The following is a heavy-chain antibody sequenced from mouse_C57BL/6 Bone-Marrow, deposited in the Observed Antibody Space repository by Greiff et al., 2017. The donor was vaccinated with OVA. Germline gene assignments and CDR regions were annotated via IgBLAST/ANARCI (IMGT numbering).Heavy chain of an antibody. D-gene: IGHD1-1*01. CDR2: ISSGSSTI. J-gene: IGHJ2*01. Sequence: DVQLVESGGGLVKPGGSLKLSCAASGFTFSDYGMHWVRQAPEKGLEWVAYISSGSSTIYYADTVKGRFTISRDNAKNTLFLQMTSLRSEDTAMYYCARGITTVVDFDYWGQGTTLTVSS. CDR1: GFTFSDYG. CDR3: ARGITTVVDFDY. V-gene: IGHV5-17*01.